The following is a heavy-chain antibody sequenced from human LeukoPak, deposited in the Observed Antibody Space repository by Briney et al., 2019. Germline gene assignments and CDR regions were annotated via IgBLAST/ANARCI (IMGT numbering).Heavy chain of an antibody. V-gene: IGHV1-24*01. CDR1: GYTLTELS. D-gene: IGHD2-2*01. CDR3: AKDPFDQMLPENWFDP. J-gene: IGHJ5*02. Sequence: ASVKVSCKVSGYTLTELSMHWVRQAPGKGLEWMGGFDPEDGETIYAQKFQGRVTMTRDTSISTAYMELSRLRFDDTAVYYCAKDPFDQMLPENWFDPWGQGTLVTVSS. CDR2: FDPEDGET.